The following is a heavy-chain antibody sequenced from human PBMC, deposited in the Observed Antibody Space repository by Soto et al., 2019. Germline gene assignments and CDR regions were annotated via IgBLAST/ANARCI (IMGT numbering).Heavy chain of an antibody. CDR3: ATDSYTSVIVVRFDY. Sequence: GGSLRLSCAASGFAFSNAWINWVRQAPGKGLEWVGRIKSKGHGGTTDFAAPVRGRFAISRDDSRNLVYMQMNSLNTEDTAVYYCATDSYTSVIVVRFDYWGHGTLVTVSS. J-gene: IGHJ4*01. CDR1: GFAFSNAW. D-gene: IGHD3-22*01. V-gene: IGHV3-15*07. CDR2: IKSKGHGGTT.